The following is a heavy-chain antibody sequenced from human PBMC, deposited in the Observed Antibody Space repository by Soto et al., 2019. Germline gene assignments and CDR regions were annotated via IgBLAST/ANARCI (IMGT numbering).Heavy chain of an antibody. V-gene: IGHV3-23*01. CDR1: GFSFSSFA. D-gene: IGHD1-26*01. Sequence: EVQLLESGGGLVQPGGSLRLSCAASGFSFSSFAMTWVRQAPGKGLEWVSAISGSGDSTFYAVSVKGRFTISRDNSKNTLFLQMDSLRADDTALYYCAKDPTTDTRCYFDLWGRGTLVTVSS. J-gene: IGHJ2*01. CDR2: ISGSGDST. CDR3: AKDPTTDTRCYFDL.